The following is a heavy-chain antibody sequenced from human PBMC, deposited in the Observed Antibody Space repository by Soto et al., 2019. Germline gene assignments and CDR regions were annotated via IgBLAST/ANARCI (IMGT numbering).Heavy chain of an antibody. V-gene: IGHV6-1*01. J-gene: IGHJ4*01. CDR3: ARGEQHSGRIFDY. CDR1: GDSVSSNSAG. CDR2: TYYRSKWYY. Sequence: QVQLQQSGPGLVKPSQTLSLTCAITGDSVSSNSAGWSWVRQSPSRGLEWLGRTYYRSKWYYEYAVSVRGRISINPDTSKNQYSLQLHSATPEDTAVYFCARGEQHSGRIFDYWGQGTLVTVSS. D-gene: IGHD1-26*01.